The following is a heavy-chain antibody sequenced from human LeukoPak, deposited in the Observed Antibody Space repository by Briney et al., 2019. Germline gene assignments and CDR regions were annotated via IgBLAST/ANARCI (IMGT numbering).Heavy chain of an antibody. J-gene: IGHJ5*02. CDR1: GGSISSYY. Sequence: SETLSLTCTVSGGSISSYYWSWIRQPAGKGLEWIGRIYTSGSTNYNPSLKSRVTISVDTSKNQFSLKLSSVTAADTAVYYCARDHRQYYDFWSGYYSGYNWFDPWGQGTLVTVSS. CDR2: IYTSGST. D-gene: IGHD3-3*01. CDR3: ARDHRQYYDFWSGYYSGYNWFDP. V-gene: IGHV4-4*07.